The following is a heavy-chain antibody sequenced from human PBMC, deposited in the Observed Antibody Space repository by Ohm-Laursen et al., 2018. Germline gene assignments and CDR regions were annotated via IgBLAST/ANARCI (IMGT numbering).Heavy chain of an antibody. CDR2: ISPSGDKT. J-gene: IGHJ4*02. V-gene: IGHV3-23*01. Sequence: LSLTCATSGFTFRMHGISWFRQAPGRGLERVSGISPSGDKTYYSDPVKGRFTISRDNSNNTVFLQLNRLRAEDTAMYYCARAADVVTPYYFDYWGQGTLVTVAS. CDR1: GFTFRMHG. CDR3: ARAADVVTPYYFDY. D-gene: IGHD2-15*01.